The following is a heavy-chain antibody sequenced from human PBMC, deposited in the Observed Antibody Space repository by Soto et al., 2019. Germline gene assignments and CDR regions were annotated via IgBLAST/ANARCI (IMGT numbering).Heavy chain of an antibody. D-gene: IGHD3-22*01. CDR3: ARIYYTSRGPTKYRAFDF. J-gene: IGHJ3*01. CDR2: IKQDGGEE. V-gene: IGHV3-7*01. Sequence: GGSLRLSCAASGFTFSDYSMGWVRQSPGKGLGGVANIKQDGGEEDYVDSVRGRLTISRDNAKNSLFLQMNSLRAEDTAVYYCARIYYTSRGPTKYRAFDFWGQGTMVTVSS. CDR1: GFTFSDYS.